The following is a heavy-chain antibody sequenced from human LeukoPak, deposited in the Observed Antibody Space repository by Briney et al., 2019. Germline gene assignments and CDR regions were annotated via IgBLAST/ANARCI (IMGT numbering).Heavy chain of an antibody. CDR3: ARIEMGDYYYYYMDV. J-gene: IGHJ6*03. CDR1: GGSFSGYY. CDR2: INHSGST. Sequence: SETLSLTCAVYGGSFSGYYWSWIRQPPGKGLEWIGEINHSGSTNYNPSLKSRVTISVDTSKNQFSLKLSSVTAADMAVYYCARIEMGDYYYYYMDVWGKGTTVTVSS. V-gene: IGHV4-34*01. D-gene: IGHD5-24*01.